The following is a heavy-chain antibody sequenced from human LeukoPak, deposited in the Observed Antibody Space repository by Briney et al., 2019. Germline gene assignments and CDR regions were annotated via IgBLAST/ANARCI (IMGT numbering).Heavy chain of an antibody. CDR1: GFTFSSYW. D-gene: IGHD3-10*01. J-gene: IGHJ1*01. V-gene: IGHV3-74*01. CDR3: ARAPFGPGTYLQY. Sequence: PGGSLRLSCAASGFTFSSYWMHWVRQAPGKGLVWVSRINTDGSTTSYADSVKGRFTISRDNAKNTLYPQMNSLRAEDTAVYYCARAPFGPGTYLQYWGQGTLVIVSS. CDR2: INTDGSTT.